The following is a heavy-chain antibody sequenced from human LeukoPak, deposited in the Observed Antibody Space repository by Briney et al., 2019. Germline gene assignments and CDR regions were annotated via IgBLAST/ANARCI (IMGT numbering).Heavy chain of an antibody. Sequence: SETLSLTCAAYGESFSGYYWSWIRQPPGKGLEWIGEINHSGSTNYNPSLKSRVTISVDTSKNQFSLKLSSVTAADTAVYYCARDLTGFDPWGQGTLVTVSS. CDR1: GESFSGYY. V-gene: IGHV4-34*01. D-gene: IGHD7-27*01. J-gene: IGHJ5*02. CDR2: INHSGST. CDR3: ARDLTGFDP.